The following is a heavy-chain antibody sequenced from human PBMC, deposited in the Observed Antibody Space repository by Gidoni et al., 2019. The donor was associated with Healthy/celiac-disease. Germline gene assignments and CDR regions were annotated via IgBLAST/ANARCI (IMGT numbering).Heavy chain of an antibody. CDR1: GFTFSSYA. Sequence: EVQLVESGGGLVQPGGTLRLSCAASGFTFSSYAMSWVRQAPGKGLEWVSAIIGSGGSTYYADSVKGRFTISRDNSKNTLYLQMNSLRAEDTAVYYCAKEDQEVRGVIISYYGMDVWGQGTTVTVSS. CDR2: IIGSGGST. J-gene: IGHJ6*02. CDR3: AKEDQEVRGVIISYYGMDV. D-gene: IGHD3-10*01. V-gene: IGHV3-23*04.